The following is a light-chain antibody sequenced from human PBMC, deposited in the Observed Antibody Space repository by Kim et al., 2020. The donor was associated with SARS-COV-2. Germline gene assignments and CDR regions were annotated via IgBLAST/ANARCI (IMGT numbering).Light chain of an antibody. CDR3: QSYDNGNQV. CDR2: EDS. Sequence: GTTLPLSFTASRGGIARNDVQWYQQRPGSAPTTLIYEDSKRPSGVPDRCSGSFDTASNSASLTISGLKTEDEADYCCQSYDNGNQVFGGGTQLTVL. J-gene: IGLJ3*02. V-gene: IGLV6-57*02. CDR1: RGGIARND.